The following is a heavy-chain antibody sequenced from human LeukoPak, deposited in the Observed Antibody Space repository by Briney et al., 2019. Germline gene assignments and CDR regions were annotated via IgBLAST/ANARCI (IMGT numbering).Heavy chain of an antibody. J-gene: IGHJ6*03. CDR1: GYTFTSYD. CDR2: MNPNSGNT. D-gene: IGHD1-26*01. Sequence: VSVKVSCKASGYTFTSYDINWVRQATGQGLEWMGWMNPNSGNTGYAQKFQGRVTMTRNTSISTAYMELSSLRSEDTAVYYCARIDTELVGATSSLYYYYYMDVWGKGTTVTVSS. CDR3: ARIDTELVGATSSLYYYYYMDV. V-gene: IGHV1-8*01.